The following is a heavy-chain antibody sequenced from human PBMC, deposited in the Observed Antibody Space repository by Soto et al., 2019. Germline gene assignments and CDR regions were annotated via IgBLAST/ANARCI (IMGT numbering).Heavy chain of an antibody. J-gene: IGHJ6*02. CDR3: ARLICSGGSCTAGYYYGMDV. Sequence: PGGSLRLSCAASGFTFSSYSMNWVRQAPGKGLEWVSYISSSSSTIYYADSVKGRFTISRDNAKNSLYLQMDSLRDEDTAVYYCARLICSGGSCTAGYYYGMDVWGQGT. V-gene: IGHV3-48*02. CDR1: GFTFSSYS. D-gene: IGHD2-15*01. CDR2: ISSSSSTI.